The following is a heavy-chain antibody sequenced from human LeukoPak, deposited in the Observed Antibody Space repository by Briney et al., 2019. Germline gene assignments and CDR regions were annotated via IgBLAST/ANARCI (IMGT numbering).Heavy chain of an antibody. CDR1: GYTLTSYG. J-gene: IGHJ5*02. Sequence: GASVKVSCKASGYTLTSYGISWVRQAPGQGLEWMGWISAYNGNTNYAQKLQGRVTMTTDTSTSTAYMELRSLRSDDTAVYYCARGSSVGYYDFWSGYWAGDWFDPWGQGTLVTVSS. CDR2: ISAYNGNT. V-gene: IGHV1-18*01. D-gene: IGHD3-3*01. CDR3: ARGSSVGYYDFWSGYWAGDWFDP.